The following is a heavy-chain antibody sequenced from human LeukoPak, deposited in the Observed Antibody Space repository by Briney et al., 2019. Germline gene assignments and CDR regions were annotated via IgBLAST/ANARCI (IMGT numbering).Heavy chain of an antibody. V-gene: IGHV1-3*01. J-gene: IGHJ4*02. Sequence: ASVKVTCKASGYTFTSYYMHWVRQAPGQRLEWMGWINAGNGNTKYSQKFQGRVTITRDTSASTAYMELSSLRSEDTAVYYCARVISGSYSASDYWGQGTLVTVSS. CDR2: INAGNGNT. CDR1: GYTFTSYY. D-gene: IGHD1-26*01. CDR3: ARVISGSYSASDY.